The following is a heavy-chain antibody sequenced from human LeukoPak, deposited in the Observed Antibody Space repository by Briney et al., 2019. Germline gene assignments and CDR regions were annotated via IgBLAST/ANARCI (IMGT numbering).Heavy chain of an antibody. Sequence: GGSLRLSCAASGFTLSSYGMSWVRQAPGKGREGVANIKQDGSGKYYVDSVKGRFTISRDNAKNSLYLQMNSLRAEDTAVYYCARESSGYSYGTYYFDYWGQGTLVTVSS. CDR3: ARESSGYSYGTYYFDY. D-gene: IGHD5-18*01. CDR2: IKQDGSGK. V-gene: IGHV3-7*01. J-gene: IGHJ4*02. CDR1: GFTLSSYG.